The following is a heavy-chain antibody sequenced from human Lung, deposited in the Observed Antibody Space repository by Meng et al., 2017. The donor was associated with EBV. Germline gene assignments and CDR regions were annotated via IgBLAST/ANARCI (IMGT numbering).Heavy chain of an antibody. CDR3: AREYSSSSGLPGP. J-gene: IGHJ5*02. CDR2: IYDSGST. V-gene: IGHV4-30-4*08. D-gene: IGHD6-6*01. CDR1: GGSIRFGDYY. Sequence: QVRRHDPGPGVVKLSPTLSLSSTGSGGSIRFGDYYWSWIRQPPGECLEWSGYIYDSGSTSYNPSLMSRATISVDTSRNQFSLKLTSVPAADTAVYYCAREYSSSSGLPGPWGQGTLVTVSS.